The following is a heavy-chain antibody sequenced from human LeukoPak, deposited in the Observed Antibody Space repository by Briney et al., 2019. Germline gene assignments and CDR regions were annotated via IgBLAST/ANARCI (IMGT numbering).Heavy chain of an antibody. V-gene: IGHV3-48*04. CDR2: ISSSGSTI. J-gene: IGHJ4*02. CDR3: ARDSNDGWYGPRRVFDY. D-gene: IGHD6-19*01. Sequence: GGTLRLSCAASGFTFSSYGMSWVRQAPGKGLEWVSYISSSGSTIYYADSVKGRFTISRDNAKNSLYLQMNSLRAEDTAVYYCARDSNDGWYGPRRVFDYWGQGTLVTVSS. CDR1: GFTFSSYG.